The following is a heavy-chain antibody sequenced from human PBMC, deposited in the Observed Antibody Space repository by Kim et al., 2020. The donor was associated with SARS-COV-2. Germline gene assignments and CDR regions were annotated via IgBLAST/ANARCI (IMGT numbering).Heavy chain of an antibody. CDR2: ISGRGGNT. V-gene: IGHV3-23*01. CDR3: AKDFYSVNSGAGAFVM. Sequence: GGSLRLSCAASGFTFSSFAMNWVRQAPGKGLEWASGISGRGGNTYYADSVTGRLTFPRDNLKNTVHLQMNSLGAEDTAVSYCAKDFYSVNSGAGAFVMWG. CDR1: GFTFSSFA. J-gene: IGHJ3*02. D-gene: IGHD2-15*01.